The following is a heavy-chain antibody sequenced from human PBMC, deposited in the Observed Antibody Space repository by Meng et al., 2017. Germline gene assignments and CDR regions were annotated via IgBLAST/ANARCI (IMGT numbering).Heavy chain of an antibody. V-gene: IGHV1-2*02. CDR3: AREGSGSYYRFGWFDP. D-gene: IGHD3-10*01. Sequence: QVQRVQSGGEVKKPGASGKVSCKASVYTFPGYYMHWVRQAPGQGLEWMGWINPNSGGTNYAQKFQGRVTMTRDTSISTAYMELSRLRSDDTAVYYCAREGSGSYYRFGWFDPWGQGTLVTVSS. CDR1: VYTFPGYY. CDR2: INPNSGGT. J-gene: IGHJ5*02.